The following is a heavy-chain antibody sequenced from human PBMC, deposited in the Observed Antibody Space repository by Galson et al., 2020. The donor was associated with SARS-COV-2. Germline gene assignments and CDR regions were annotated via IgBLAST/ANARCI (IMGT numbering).Heavy chain of an antibody. D-gene: IGHD3-3*01. CDR3: ARDGEYYDVWSGYYGDYYFDY. Sequence: SETLSLTCTVSGGSISSSSYYWGWIRQPPGKGLEWIGSIYYSGSTYYNPSLKSRVTISVDTSKNQFSLKLSSVTAADTAVYYCARDGEYYDVWSGYYGDYYFDYWGQGTLVTVSS. CDR2: IYYSGST. V-gene: IGHV4-39*07. J-gene: IGHJ4*02. CDR1: GGSISSSSYY.